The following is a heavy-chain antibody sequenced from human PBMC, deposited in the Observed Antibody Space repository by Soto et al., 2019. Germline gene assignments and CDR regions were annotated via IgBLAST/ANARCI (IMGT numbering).Heavy chain of an antibody. D-gene: IGHD2-21*01. J-gene: IGHJ4*02. CDR2: ISSSGSTI. Sequence: EVQLVESGGGLVQPGGSLRLSCAASEFSFSSHSMKWVRQAPGKGLEWVSYISSSGSTIYYADSVKGRFTISRDNAKNSLYLQMNSLRDDDTAVYYCARGRGYCGGTNCYLDYWGQGALVTVSS. V-gene: IGHV3-48*02. CDR3: ARGRGYCGGTNCYLDY. CDR1: EFSFSSHS.